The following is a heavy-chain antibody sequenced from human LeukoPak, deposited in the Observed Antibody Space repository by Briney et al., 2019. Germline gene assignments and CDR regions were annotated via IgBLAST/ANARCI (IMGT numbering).Heavy chain of an antibody. CDR1: GFTFSSYS. Sequence: NPGGSLRLSCAASGFTFSSYSMNWVRQAPGKGLEWVSSISSSSSYIYYADSVKGRFTISRDNSKNTLYLQMNSLRAEDTATYYCAKPRAMTTGVGRYFDLWGRGTLVTVSS. D-gene: IGHD1-1*01. CDR3: AKPRAMTTGVGRYFDL. J-gene: IGHJ2*01. CDR2: ISSSSSYI. V-gene: IGHV3-21*04.